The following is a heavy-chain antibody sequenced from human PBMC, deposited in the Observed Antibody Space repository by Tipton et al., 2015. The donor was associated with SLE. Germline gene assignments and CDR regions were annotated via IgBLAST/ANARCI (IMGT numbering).Heavy chain of an antibody. V-gene: IGHV6-1*01. D-gene: IGHD3-3*01. Sequence: GLVKPSQTLSLTCAISGDSVSSNSAAWNWIRQSPSRGLEWLGRTYYRSKWSNDYAVSVKSRITINPDTSKNQFSLKLSSVTAADTAVYYCASIASRFFDPWGQGTLVTVSS. J-gene: IGHJ5*02. CDR3: ASIASRFFDP. CDR1: GDSVSSNSAA. CDR2: TYYRSKWSN.